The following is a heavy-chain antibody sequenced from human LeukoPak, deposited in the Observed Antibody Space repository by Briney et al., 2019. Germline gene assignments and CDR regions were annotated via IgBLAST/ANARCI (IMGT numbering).Heavy chain of an antibody. CDR3: ARLYCSSTSCYSNRNELVQGGNFDY. CDR1: GFTFSSYS. Sequence: PGGSLRLSCAASGFTFSSYSMNWVRQAPGKGLEWVSSISSSSSYISYADTVKGRFTIPRDNAKHSLYLKRNGLGAEDTALYYCARLYCSSTSCYSNRNELVQGGNFDYWGQGTLVTVSS. J-gene: IGHJ4*02. D-gene: IGHD2-2*01. V-gene: IGHV3-21*04. CDR2: ISSSSSYI.